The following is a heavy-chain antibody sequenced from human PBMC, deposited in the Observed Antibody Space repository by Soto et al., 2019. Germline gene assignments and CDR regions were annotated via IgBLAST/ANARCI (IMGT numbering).Heavy chain of an antibody. CDR3: ARGAWVDVSGHYYMDV. V-gene: IGHV6-1*01. CDR2: TYYRSKWYR. Sequence: QVLLQQSGPGLVKPSQTLSLTCDISGDSVSSNSAAWNWIRQTPSRGLEWLGRTYYRSKWYRNYEISVKSRLTLNPVTFKNQFSPQLNSVTPEDTGVYYCARGAWVDVSGHYYMDVLGKGTTVTVSS. CDR1: GDSVSSNSAA. D-gene: IGHD3-16*01. J-gene: IGHJ6*03.